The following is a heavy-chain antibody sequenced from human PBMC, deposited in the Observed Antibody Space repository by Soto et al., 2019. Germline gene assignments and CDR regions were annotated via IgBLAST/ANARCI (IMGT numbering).Heavy chain of an antibody. D-gene: IGHD1-26*01. J-gene: IGHJ6*03. Sequence: QVQLQESGPGLVKPSQTLSLTCIVLVASFSGGGYFWTGFRQHPGKGLEWIGYIYDSGSAFYNPSLKSRVTMSVDTSKNQFSLNLRSVTAADTAVFYCARGILRPNHYMDVWGKGTAVAVSS. CDR3: ARGILRPNHYMDV. CDR1: VASFSGGGYF. V-gene: IGHV4-31*03. CDR2: IYDSGSA.